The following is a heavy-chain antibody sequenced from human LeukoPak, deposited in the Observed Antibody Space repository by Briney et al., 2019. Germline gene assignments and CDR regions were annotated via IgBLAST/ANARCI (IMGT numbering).Heavy chain of an antibody. J-gene: IGHJ4*02. D-gene: IGHD6-19*01. Sequence: GGSLRLSCAASGFTFSSYSMNWVLQAPGKGLEWVSYISSSSSTIYYADSVKGRFTISRDNAKNSLYLQMNSLRAEDTAVYYCARDCSSGWYGDFVPYFDYWGQGTLVTVSS. CDR1: GFTFSSYS. CDR2: ISSSSSTI. CDR3: ARDCSSGWYGDFVPYFDY. V-gene: IGHV3-48*04.